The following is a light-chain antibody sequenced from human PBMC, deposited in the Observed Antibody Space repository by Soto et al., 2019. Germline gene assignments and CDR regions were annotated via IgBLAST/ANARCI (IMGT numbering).Light chain of an antibody. V-gene: IGKV3-20*01. CDR3: QVFDGSLWT. CDR1: QSVGSNK. CDR2: GAS. J-gene: IGKJ1*01. Sequence: EIVLTQSSGTLSLSPGERATLSCRASQSVGSNKLAWYQQKPGQAPRLLIYGASGRATGIPDRFSGSGSGTDFTLTISRLEPEDFAVYYCQVFDGSLWTFGQGTKVDIK.